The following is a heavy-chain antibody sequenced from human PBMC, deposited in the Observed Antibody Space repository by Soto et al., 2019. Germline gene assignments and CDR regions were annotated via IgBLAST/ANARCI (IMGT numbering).Heavy chain of an antibody. V-gene: IGHV1-18*01. J-gene: IGHJ6*02. CDR3: ATADVRFYYYYGMDV. Sequence: ASVKVSCKASGYTFTSYGISWVRQAPGQGLEWMGWIGAENGNTNYAQKLQGRVTMTADTSTDTAYMELSSLRSEDTAVYYCATADVRFYYYYGMDVWGQGTTVTVSS. CDR2: IGAENGNT. CDR1: GYTFTSYG. D-gene: IGHD3-16*01.